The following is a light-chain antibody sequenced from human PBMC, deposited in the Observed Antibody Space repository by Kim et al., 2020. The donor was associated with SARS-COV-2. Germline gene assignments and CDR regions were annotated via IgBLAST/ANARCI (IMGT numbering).Light chain of an antibody. CDR3: NSRDSNDNVV. V-gene: IGLV3-19*01. CDR1: SLRSYY. CDR2: GKN. Sequence: VALGQTVRTTCQGDSLRSYYATWDQQKPGQAPIVVIYGKNNRPSGIPDQFSGSSSGNTASLTITGTQAGDEADYYCNSRDSNDNVVFGGGTQLTVL. J-gene: IGLJ2*01.